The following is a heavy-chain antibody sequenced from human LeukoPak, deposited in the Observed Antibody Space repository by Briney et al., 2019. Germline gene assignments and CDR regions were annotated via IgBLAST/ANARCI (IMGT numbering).Heavy chain of an antibody. Sequence: GASVKVSCKASGYTFTSYAMHWVRQAPGQRLEWMGWINAGNGNTKYSQKFQGRVTITRNTSISTAYMELSSLRSEDTAVYYCARGLRSIAARLSFYYYYMDVWGKGTMVTVSS. D-gene: IGHD6-6*01. CDR3: ARGLRSIAARLSFYYYYMDV. CDR2: INAGNGNT. J-gene: IGHJ6*03. CDR1: GYTFTSYA. V-gene: IGHV1-3*01.